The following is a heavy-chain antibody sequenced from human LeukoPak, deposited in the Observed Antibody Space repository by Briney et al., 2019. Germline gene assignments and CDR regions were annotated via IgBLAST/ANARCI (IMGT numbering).Heavy chain of an antibody. Sequence: PGGSLRLSCAASGFTFSSYWMHWVRQAPGKGLVWVSRINSDGSSTSYADSVKGRFTISRDNAKNTLYLQMNSLRAEDTAVYYCPRSGYGDYVCPGYWGQGTLVTVSS. J-gene: IGHJ4*02. CDR3: PRSGYGDYVCPGY. D-gene: IGHD4-17*01. CDR1: GFTFSSYW. V-gene: IGHV3-74*01. CDR2: INSDGSST.